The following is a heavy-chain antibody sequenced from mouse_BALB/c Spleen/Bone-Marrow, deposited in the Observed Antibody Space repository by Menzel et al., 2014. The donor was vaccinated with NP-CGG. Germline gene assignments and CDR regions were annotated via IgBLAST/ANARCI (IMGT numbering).Heavy chain of an antibody. CDR2: INPNNVGT. CDR1: GYTFTDYT. D-gene: IGHD3-3*01. Sequence: EVQLQQSGPELVKPGASVKISCKTSGYTFTDYTMHWVKQSHGKSLEWIGNINPNNVGTTYNQKFKGKATLTIDKSSSTAYMELRSLTSEDSAVYYCARGGTAYWGQGTLVTVSA. J-gene: IGHJ3*01. V-gene: IGHV1-18*01. CDR3: ARGGTAY.